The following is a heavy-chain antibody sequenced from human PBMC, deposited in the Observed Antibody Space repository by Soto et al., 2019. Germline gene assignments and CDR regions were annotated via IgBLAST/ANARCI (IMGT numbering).Heavy chain of an antibody. J-gene: IGHJ5*02. D-gene: IGHD3-10*01. CDR1: GGSFSGYY. CDR3: AREYGSGKLFDP. CDR2: INHSGST. Sequence: QVQLQQWGAGLLKPSETLSLTCAVYGGSFSGYYWSWIRQPPGKGREWIGEINHSGSTNYNPTLKSRVTISVDTSKNQFSLKLSSVTAADTAVYYCAREYGSGKLFDPWGQGTLVTVSS. V-gene: IGHV4-34*01.